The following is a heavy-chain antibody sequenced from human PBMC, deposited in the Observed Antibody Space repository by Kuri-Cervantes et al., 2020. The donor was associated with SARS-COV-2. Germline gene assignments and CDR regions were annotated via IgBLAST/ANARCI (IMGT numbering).Heavy chain of an antibody. V-gene: IGHV1-69*06. CDR3: ARDLGSSSSPDDAFDI. Sequence: SVKVSCKASGGTFSSYAISWVRQAPGQGLEWMGGIIPIFGTANYAQKFQGRVTITADRSTSTAYMELSSLRSEDTAVYYRARDLGSSSSPDDAFDIWGQGTMVTVSS. CDR2: IIPIFGTA. CDR1: GGTFSSYA. J-gene: IGHJ3*02. D-gene: IGHD6-6*01.